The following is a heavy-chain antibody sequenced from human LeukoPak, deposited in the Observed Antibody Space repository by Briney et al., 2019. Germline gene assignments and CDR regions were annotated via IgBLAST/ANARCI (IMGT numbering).Heavy chain of an antibody. CDR3: ARAYEATANFDY. CDR1: GGTFSSYA. CDR2: IIPILGIA. V-gene: IGHV1-69*04. Sequence: GASVKVSCKASGGTFSSYAISWVRQAPGQGLEWMGRIIPILGIANYAQKFQGRVTITADESTSTAYMELSSLRSEDTAVYYCARAYEATANFDYWGQGTLVTVSS. J-gene: IGHJ4*02. D-gene: IGHD5-24*01.